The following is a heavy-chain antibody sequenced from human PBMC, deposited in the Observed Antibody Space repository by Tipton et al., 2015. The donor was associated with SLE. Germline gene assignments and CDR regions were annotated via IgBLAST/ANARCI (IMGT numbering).Heavy chain of an antibody. D-gene: IGHD1-26*01. CDR1: GGSFSGYY. J-gene: IGHJ4*02. Sequence: TLSLTCAVYGGSFSGYYWSWIRQPPGKGLEWIGEINHSGSTNYNPSLKSRVTISVDTSKNQFSLKLSSVTAADTAVYYCARGLFGGSYAYWGQGTLVTVSS. CDR2: INHSGST. CDR3: ARGLFGGSYAY. V-gene: IGHV4-34*01.